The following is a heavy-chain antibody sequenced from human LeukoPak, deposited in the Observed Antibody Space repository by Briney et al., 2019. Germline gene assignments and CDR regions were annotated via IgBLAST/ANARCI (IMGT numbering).Heavy chain of an antibody. D-gene: IGHD4-17*01. CDR2: IYPGDSDT. CDR1: GYSFTSYW. V-gene: IGHV5-51*01. Sequence: GESLQISCQGSGYSFTSYWIGWVRQLPGKGLEWMGIIYPGDSDTRYSPSFQGQVTISADKSISTAYLQWSSLKASDTAMYYCARYDAVTTCTAYWGQGTLVTVSS. J-gene: IGHJ4*02. CDR3: ARYDAVTTCTAY.